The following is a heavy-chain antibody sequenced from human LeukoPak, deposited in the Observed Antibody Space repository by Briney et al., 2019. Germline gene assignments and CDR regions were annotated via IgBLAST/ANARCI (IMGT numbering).Heavy chain of an antibody. CDR3: TTDTWYSAGH. V-gene: IGHV3-7*03. CDR1: GFIFSGSW. J-gene: IGHJ4*02. Sequence: GGSLRLSCTASGFIFSGSWMAWIRQAPGKGLEGVAIIKKDGSEKYYVDSMKGRFTISRDNAKNSLFLQMNSLRAEDTAIYYCTTDTWYSAGHWGQGTLVTVSS. D-gene: IGHD2-15*01. CDR2: IKKDGSEK.